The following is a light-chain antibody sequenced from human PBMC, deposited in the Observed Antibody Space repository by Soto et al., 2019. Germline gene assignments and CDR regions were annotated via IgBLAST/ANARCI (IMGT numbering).Light chain of an antibody. J-gene: IGLJ1*01. CDR2: DNN. V-gene: IGLV1-51*01. CDR1: SSNIGKKY. CDR3: GTWDSSLSAYV. Sequence: QSVLTQPPSVSAAPGQKVTISCSGSSSNIGKKYVFWYQQVPGTAPKLLIYDNNKRPSGIPDRFSGSKSGTSATLGITGLQTGDEADYYCGTWDSSLSAYVFGTGTRSPS.